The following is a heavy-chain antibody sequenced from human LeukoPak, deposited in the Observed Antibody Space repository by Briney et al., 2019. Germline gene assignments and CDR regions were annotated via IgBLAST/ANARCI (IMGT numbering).Heavy chain of an antibody. CDR2: IIPILGIA. D-gene: IGHD2-21*02. V-gene: IGHV1-69*04. J-gene: IGHJ6*02. CDR1: GGTFSSYA. CDR3: ARKYCGGDCYNYYYYGMDV. Sequence: SVKVSWKASGGTFSSYAISWVRQAPGQGLEWMGRIIPILGIANYAQKFQGRVTITADKSTSTAYMELSSLRSEDTAVYYCARKYCGGDCYNYYYYGMDVWGQGTTVTVSS.